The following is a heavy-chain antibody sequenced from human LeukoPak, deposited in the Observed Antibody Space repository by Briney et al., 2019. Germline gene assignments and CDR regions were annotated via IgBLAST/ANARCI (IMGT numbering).Heavy chain of an antibody. CDR2: IGASGGDT. V-gene: IGHV3-23*01. CDR1: GFIFSTYA. J-gene: IGHJ3*01. D-gene: IGHD3-22*01. CDR3: ARRPRDTSGYYLGAFEA. Sequence: GGSLRLSCEVSGFIFSTYAMSWVRPAPGKGLEWVSAIGASGGDTYYSDSAKGRFTISRDNSKSTLYLHMSSLRAEDTAVYFCARRPRDTSGYYLGAFEAWGQGTTVTVSS.